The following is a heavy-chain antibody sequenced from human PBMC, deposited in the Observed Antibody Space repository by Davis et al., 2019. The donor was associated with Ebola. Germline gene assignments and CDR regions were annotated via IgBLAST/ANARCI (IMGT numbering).Heavy chain of an antibody. CDR1: GGTFSSYT. Sequence: SVKVSCKASGGTFSSYTISWVRQAPGQGLEWMGRIIPILGIANYAQKFQGRVTITADKSTSTAYMELSSLRSEDTAVYYCAREWYSSGWYADYWGQGTLVTVSS. J-gene: IGHJ4*02. CDR3: AREWYSSGWYADY. V-gene: IGHV1-69*04. CDR2: IIPILGIA. D-gene: IGHD6-19*01.